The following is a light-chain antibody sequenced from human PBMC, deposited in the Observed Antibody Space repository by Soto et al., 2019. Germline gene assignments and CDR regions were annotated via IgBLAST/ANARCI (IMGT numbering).Light chain of an antibody. J-gene: IGLJ1*01. Sequence: QSALTQPASVSGSPGQSITISCTGTSSDVGGYNYVSWYQHHPGKAPKLMIYEVTNRPSGVSNRFSGSRSGNTASLTISGLQAEDEAEYFCNSYAGSSTVVFGTGTKVTVL. V-gene: IGLV2-14*01. CDR1: SSDVGGYNY. CDR2: EVT. CDR3: NSYAGSSTVV.